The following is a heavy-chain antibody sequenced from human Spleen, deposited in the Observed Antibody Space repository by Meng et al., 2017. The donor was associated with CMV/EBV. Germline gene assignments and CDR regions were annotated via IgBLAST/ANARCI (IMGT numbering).Heavy chain of an antibody. Sequence: GSLRLSCAVYGGSFSGYYWSWIRQPPGKGLECIGEINHSGSTNYNPSLKSRVTISVDTSKNQFSLKLSSVTAADTAVYYCARGLGTPIDYWGQGTLVTVSS. V-gene: IGHV4-34*01. CDR3: ARGLGTPIDY. CDR1: GGSFSGYY. J-gene: IGHJ4*02. D-gene: IGHD1-14*01. CDR2: INHSGST.